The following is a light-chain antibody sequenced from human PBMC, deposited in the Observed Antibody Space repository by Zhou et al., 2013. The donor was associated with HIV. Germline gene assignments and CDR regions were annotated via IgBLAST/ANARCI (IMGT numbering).Light chain of an antibody. V-gene: IGKV1-27*01. CDR1: QGISTY. Sequence: GDRVTITCRTSQGISTYLAWYQQKPGEVPKLLIYSASTLQSGVSSRFSGSGSGTGFSLTISSLQPEDVGTYYCQKYDSVPWTFGQGTKVEIK. CDR3: QKYDSVPWT. J-gene: IGKJ1*01. CDR2: SAS.